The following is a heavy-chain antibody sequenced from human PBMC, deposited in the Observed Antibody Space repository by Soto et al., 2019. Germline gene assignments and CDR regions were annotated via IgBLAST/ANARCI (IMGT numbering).Heavy chain of an antibody. CDR3: ARALHFDP. CDR2: IWYDGSNK. J-gene: IGHJ5*02. CDR1: GFTFSSYG. V-gene: IGHV3-33*01. Sequence: QVQLVESGGGVVQPGRSLRLYCAASGFTFSSYGMHWVRQAPGKGLEWEAGIWYDGSNKYDADSVKGRFTISRDNSKNTLYLQMNSLRGEDAAVYYCARALHFDPWGQGTLVTVSS.